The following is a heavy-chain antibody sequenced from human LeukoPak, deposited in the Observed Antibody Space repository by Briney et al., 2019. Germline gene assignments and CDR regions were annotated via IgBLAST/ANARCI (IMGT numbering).Heavy chain of an antibody. CDR3: ARDPYCSGGTCYPAPYYGMDV. CDR2: IRSDGGIK. D-gene: IGHD2-15*01. J-gene: IGHJ6*02. Sequence: GRSLRLSCAASGFTFDNYGMHWVRQAPGKGLEWVAFIRSDGGIKYYADSVKGRFTISRDNSKNTLYLQVNSLRAEDTAVYYCARDPYCSGGTCYPAPYYGMDVWGQGTTVTVSS. V-gene: IGHV3-30*02. CDR1: GFTFDNYG.